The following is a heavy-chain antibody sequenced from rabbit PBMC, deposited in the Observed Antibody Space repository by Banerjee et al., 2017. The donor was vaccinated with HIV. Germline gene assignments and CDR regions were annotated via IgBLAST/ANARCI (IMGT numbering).Heavy chain of an antibody. D-gene: IGHD1-1*01. V-gene: IGHV1S45*01. CDR1: GFSFSSSYW. CDR3: ARDGGSGWYLDRLDL. J-gene: IGHJ3*01. CDR2: IAAGSSGST. Sequence: QEQLVESGGGLVKPGASLTLTCTASGFSFSSSYWICWVRQAPGKGLEWIACIAAGSSGSTYYASWAKGRFTISKTSSTTVTLQMTSLTAADTATYFCARDGGSGWYLDRLDLWGPGTLVTVS.